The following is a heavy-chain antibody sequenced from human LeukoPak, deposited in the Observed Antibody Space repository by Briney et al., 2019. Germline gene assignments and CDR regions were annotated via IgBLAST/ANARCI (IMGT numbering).Heavy chain of an antibody. CDR3: ARDIELST. CDR1: GFTSRSYE. Sequence: PGGSLRLSCAASGFTSRSYEMNWVRQTPRKGLEWVSLISFNGRNTYYGDSVKGRFTISRDNSKDTVYLQMNSLRAEDTAIFYCARDIELSTWGPGTMVTVSS. J-gene: IGHJ3*01. CDR2: ISFNGRNT. D-gene: IGHD5-12*01. V-gene: IGHV3-23*01.